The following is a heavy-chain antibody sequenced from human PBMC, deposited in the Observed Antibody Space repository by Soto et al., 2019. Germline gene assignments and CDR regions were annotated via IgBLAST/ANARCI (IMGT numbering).Heavy chain of an antibody. J-gene: IGHJ6*02. CDR1: GGTFSSYA. D-gene: IGHD6-13*01. V-gene: IGHV1-69*13. Sequence: GASVKVSCKASGGTFSSYAISWVRQAPGQGLKWMGGIIPIFGTANYAQKFQGRVTITADESTSTAYMELSSLRSEDTAVYYCARGQRIAAAGTDYYGMDVWGQGTTVTVSS. CDR2: IIPIFGTA. CDR3: ARGQRIAAAGTDYYGMDV.